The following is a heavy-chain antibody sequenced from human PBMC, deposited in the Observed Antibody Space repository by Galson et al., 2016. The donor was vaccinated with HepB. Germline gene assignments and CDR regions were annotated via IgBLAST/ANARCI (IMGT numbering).Heavy chain of an antibody. J-gene: IGHJ6*02. D-gene: IGHD7-27*01. CDR1: GFTFTSYA. CDR3: AKGEVWGSRYFYGVDV. Sequence: SLRLSCAASGFTFTSYAMGWVRQAPGKGLEWVSGISGRDGRTYYADSVKGRFTISRDNSKNTLYLQINSLRAEDTAVYYCAKGEVWGSRYFYGVDVWGQGTLVTVSS. CDR2: ISGRDGRT. V-gene: IGHV3-23*01.